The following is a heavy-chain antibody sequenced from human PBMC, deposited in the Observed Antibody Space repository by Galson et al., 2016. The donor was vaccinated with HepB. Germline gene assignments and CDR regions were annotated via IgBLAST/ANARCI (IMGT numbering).Heavy chain of an antibody. D-gene: IGHD6-19*01. V-gene: IGHV4-61*08. CDR3: VRRRLVVAGRGWFDP. Sequence: TLSLTCTVSGGSVSGGDDHWTWIRQPPGKRLEWVGEIYHSGSTNYNPSLESRVTISVDKSKNQVSLNLRSVTAADTAVYYCVRRRLVVAGRGWFDPWGQGTLVTVSS. J-gene: IGHJ5*02. CDR1: GGSVSGGDDH. CDR2: IYHSGST.